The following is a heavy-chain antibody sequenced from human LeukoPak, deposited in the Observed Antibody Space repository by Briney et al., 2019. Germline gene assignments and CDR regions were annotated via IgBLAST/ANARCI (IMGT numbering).Heavy chain of an antibody. J-gene: IGHJ4*02. V-gene: IGHV3-11*01. CDR2: ISSSGSTM. Sequence: GGSLRLSCAASGFTFSDYYMSWIRQAPGKGLEWVSYISSSGSTMYYADSVKGRFTISRDNAKNSLYLQMNSLRAEDTAVYYCARDIAIYGSGSYSFDYWGQGTLVTVSS. CDR1: GFTFSDYY. D-gene: IGHD3-10*01. CDR3: ARDIAIYGSGSYSFDY.